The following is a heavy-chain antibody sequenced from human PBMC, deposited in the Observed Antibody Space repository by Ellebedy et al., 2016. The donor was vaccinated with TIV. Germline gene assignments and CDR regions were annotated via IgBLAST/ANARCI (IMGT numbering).Heavy chain of an antibody. CDR1: GFTFSSYA. CDR3: ARNSHFDWSFYFDY. J-gene: IGHJ4*02. CDR2: IPYDGTNE. D-gene: IGHD3-9*01. V-gene: IGHV3-33*05. Sequence: GGSLRLSCAASGFTFSSYAMHWVRQAPGKGLEWVALIPYDGTNEHHADSVKGRFTISRDNSKKVLYLQMNSLRGDDTALYYCARNSHFDWSFYFDYWGQGALVTVSS.